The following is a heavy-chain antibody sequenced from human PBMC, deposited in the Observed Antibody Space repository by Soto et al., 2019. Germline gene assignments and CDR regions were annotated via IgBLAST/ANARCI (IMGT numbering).Heavy chain of an antibody. Sequence: QVQLVQSGAEVKKPGASVKVSCKASGYTFTSYYMHWVRQAPGQGLEWMGIINPSGGSTSYAQKFQGRVTMTRDTSTSTVYMELGSLRSEDTAVYYCARAYMITFGGVIPSAIDPWGQGTLVTVSS. D-gene: IGHD3-16*02. J-gene: IGHJ5*02. V-gene: IGHV1-46*01. CDR1: GYTFTSYY. CDR2: INPSGGST. CDR3: ARAYMITFGGVIPSAIDP.